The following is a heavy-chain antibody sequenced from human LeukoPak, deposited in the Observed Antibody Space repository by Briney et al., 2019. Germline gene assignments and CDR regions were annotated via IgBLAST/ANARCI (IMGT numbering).Heavy chain of an antibody. D-gene: IGHD2-15*01. CDR1: GGTFSSYA. CDR2: IIPILGIA. CDR3: AREKDAFCSD. V-gene: IGHV1-69*04. J-gene: IGHJ4*02. Sequence: SVKVSCKASGGTFSSYAISWVRQAPGQGLEWMGRIIPILGIANYAQKVQGRVTMTTDTSTTTAYMELRSLRPDDTAVYYCAREKDAFCSDWGQGTLVTVSS.